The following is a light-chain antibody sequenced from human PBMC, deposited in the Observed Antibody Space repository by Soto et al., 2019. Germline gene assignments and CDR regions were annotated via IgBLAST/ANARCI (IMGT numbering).Light chain of an antibody. V-gene: IGKV3-20*01. CDR1: QSVSSTY. CDR2: GAS. CDR3: QDHASSRT. J-gene: IGKJ1*01. Sequence: EVVLTQSPGTLSLSPGERATLSCRASQSVSSTYLAWYQQKPGQAPRLLIYGASRRATGIPDRFSGSGSETDFTLTITRLEPDDFAVYYCQDHASSRTFGQGTKVDIK.